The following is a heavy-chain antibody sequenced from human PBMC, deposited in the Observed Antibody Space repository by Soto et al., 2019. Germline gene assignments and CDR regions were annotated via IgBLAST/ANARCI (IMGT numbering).Heavy chain of an antibody. CDR1: GFTFSDYY. V-gene: IGHV3-11*05. D-gene: IGHD3-16*01. CDR3: ARDLGHYDYVCGSPDVDAFDI. Sequence: QVQLVESGGGLVKPGGSLRLSCAASGFTFSDYYMSWIRQAPGKGLEWVSYISSSSSYTNYADSVKGRFTISRDNAKNALYLQMNSLRAEDTAVYYCARDLGHYDYVCGSPDVDAFDIWGQGTMVTVSS. CDR2: ISSSSSYT. J-gene: IGHJ3*02.